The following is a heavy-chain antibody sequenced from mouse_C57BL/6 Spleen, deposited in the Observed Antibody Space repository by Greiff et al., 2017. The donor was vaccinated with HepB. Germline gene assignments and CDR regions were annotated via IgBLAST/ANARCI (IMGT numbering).Heavy chain of an antibody. Sequence: VQLQQSGPELVKPGASVKISCKASGYAFSSSWMNWVKQRPGKGLEWIGRIYPGDGDTNYNGKFKGKATLTADKSSSTAYMQLSSLTSEDSAVYFCARIYYDYVYFDYWGQGTTLTVSS. CDR2: IYPGDGDT. D-gene: IGHD2-4*01. J-gene: IGHJ2*01. V-gene: IGHV1-82*01. CDR3: ARIYYDYVYFDY. CDR1: GYAFSSSW.